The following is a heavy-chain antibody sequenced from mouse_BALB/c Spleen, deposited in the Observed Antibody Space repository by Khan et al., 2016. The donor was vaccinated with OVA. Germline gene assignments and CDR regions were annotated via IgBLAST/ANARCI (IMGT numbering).Heavy chain of an antibody. V-gene: IGHV5-17*02. CDR2: ISYGSATI. CDR1: GFTFNNFG. CDR3: TRSMITTWYFDV. Sequence: EVELVESGGGLVQPGGSRKLSCAASGFTFNNFGMHWVRQAPEKGLEWVAYISYGSATIYYADTVKGRFTISRDNPKNTPFLQMTSLRSEDTATYYCTRSMITTWYFDVWGAGTTVTVSS. J-gene: IGHJ1*01. D-gene: IGHD2-4*01.